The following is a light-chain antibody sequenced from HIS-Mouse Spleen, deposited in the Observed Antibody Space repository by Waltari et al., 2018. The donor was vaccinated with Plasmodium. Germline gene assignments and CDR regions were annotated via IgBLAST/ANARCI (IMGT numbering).Light chain of an antibody. V-gene: IGKV1-39*01. CDR2: AAS. CDR3: QQSYSTWT. CDR1: QSISSY. Sequence: DIQMTQSPSSLSASVGARVTITCRASQSISSYLNWYQQKPGKDPNLLIYAASSLQSGVPSRFSGSGSGTDFTLTISSLQPEEFATYYCQQSYSTWTFGQGTKVEIK. J-gene: IGKJ1*01.